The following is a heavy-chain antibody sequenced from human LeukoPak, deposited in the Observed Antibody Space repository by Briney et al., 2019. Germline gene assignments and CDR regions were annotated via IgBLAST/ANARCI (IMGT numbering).Heavy chain of an antibody. V-gene: IGHV1-69*05. CDR2: IIPIFGTA. CDR3: ARGGYYDSSGYSSFDY. Sequence: SVKVSCKASGGTFSSYAISSVRQAPGQGLEWMGRIIPIFGTANYAQKFQGRVTITTDESTSTAYMELSSLRSEDTAVYYCARGGYYDSSGYSSFDYWGQGTLVTVSS. D-gene: IGHD3-22*01. J-gene: IGHJ4*02. CDR1: GGTFSSYA.